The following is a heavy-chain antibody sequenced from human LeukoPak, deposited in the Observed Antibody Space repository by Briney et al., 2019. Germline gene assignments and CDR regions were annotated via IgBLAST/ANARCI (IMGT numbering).Heavy chain of an antibody. D-gene: IGHD3-22*01. CDR2: ISAYNGNT. V-gene: IGHV1-18*01. CDR3: ARGRGYYDSSGYYPFDY. J-gene: IGHJ4*02. Sequence: ASVKVSCKASGYTFTSYGISWVRQAPGQGLEWMGWISAYNGNTNYAQKLQGRATMTTDTSTSTAYMELRSLRSDDTAVYYCARGRGYYDSSGYYPFDYWGQGTLVTVSS. CDR1: GYTFTSYG.